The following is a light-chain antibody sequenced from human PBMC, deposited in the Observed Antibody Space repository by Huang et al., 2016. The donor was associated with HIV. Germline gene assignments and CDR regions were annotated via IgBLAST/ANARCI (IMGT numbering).Light chain of an antibody. Sequence: DIVMTQSPDPLAVSLGERATINCKSSQSVLYSSNNKNYLAWYQQKPGQPPKRLIYWASTRESGVPDRFSGSGSGTDFTLTISSLQAEDVAVYYCQQYYSTPYTFGQGTKLEIK. CDR3: QQYYSTPYT. CDR2: WAS. CDR1: QSVLYSSNNKNY. V-gene: IGKV4-1*01. J-gene: IGKJ2*01.